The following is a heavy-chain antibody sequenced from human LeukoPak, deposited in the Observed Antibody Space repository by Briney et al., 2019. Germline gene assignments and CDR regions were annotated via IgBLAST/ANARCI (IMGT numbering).Heavy chain of an antibody. Sequence: ASVKVSCKASGYTFTGYYMHWVRQAPGQGLEWMGWISAYNGNTNYAQKLQGRVTMTTDTSTSTAYMELRSLRSDDTAVYYCARDPLTMYYYGSGSYSDYYYYGMDVWGKGTTVTVSS. CDR1: GYTFTGYY. CDR3: ARDPLTMYYYGSGSYSDYYYYGMDV. CDR2: ISAYNGNT. J-gene: IGHJ6*04. V-gene: IGHV1-18*04. D-gene: IGHD3-10*01.